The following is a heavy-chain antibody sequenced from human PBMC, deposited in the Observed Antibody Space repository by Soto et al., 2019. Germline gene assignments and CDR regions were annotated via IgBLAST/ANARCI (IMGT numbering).Heavy chain of an antibody. Sequence: EVQLVESAGGLVKPGGSLRLSCVASGFSFNEAWMNWVRQAPGQGLEWVGRIKSSAGGGATNYAAPVQGRFTISRDDSQNTLYLHMNRLRTEDTAIYYCTTGSVEGIWGQGTTVIVSS. J-gene: IGHJ6*02. CDR3: TTGSVEGI. V-gene: IGHV3-15*07. D-gene: IGHD2-15*01. CDR1: GFSFNEAW. CDR2: IKSSAGGGAT.